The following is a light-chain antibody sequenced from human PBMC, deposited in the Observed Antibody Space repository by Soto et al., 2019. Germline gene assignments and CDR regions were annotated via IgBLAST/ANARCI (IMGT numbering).Light chain of an antibody. CDR2: DAS. Sequence: EIVLTQSPATLYLSPGERATLSCRASQRVIGYLDWFQQKPGQAPRLLIYDASNRAAGIPARFSGSGSETDFPLTISSLEPEDFAVYYCQHRSNWPPTFGQGTKLEIK. J-gene: IGKJ2*01. CDR1: QRVIGY. V-gene: IGKV3-11*01. CDR3: QHRSNWPPT.